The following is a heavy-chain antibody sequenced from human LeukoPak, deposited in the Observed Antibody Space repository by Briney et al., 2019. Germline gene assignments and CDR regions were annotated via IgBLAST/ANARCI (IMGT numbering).Heavy chain of an antibody. D-gene: IGHD3-10*01. CDR2: IYPGDSDT. Sequence: GESLKISCKGSGYSFSNHWIGWVGQKPGKGPEWMALIYPGDSDTKYSSSFQGQVTVSADKSTSTAYLQWRSLKASDTATYYCARHGCFGSGSCYFDYWGQGVLVTVSS. CDR3: ARHGCFGSGSCYFDY. V-gene: IGHV5-51*01. J-gene: IGHJ4*02. CDR1: GYSFSNHW.